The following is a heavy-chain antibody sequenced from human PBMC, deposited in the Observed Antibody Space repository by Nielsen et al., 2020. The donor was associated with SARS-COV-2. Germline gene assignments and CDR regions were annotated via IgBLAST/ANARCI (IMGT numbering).Heavy chain of an antibody. V-gene: IGHV4-39*07. CDR3: ARASGSYVDDAFDI. J-gene: IGHJ3*02. CDR1: GGSISSGGYY. Sequence: SETLSLTCTVSGGSISSGGYYWSWIRQHPGKGLEWIGEINHSGSTNYNPSLKSRVTISVDTSKNQFSLKLSSVTAADTAVYYCARASGSYVDDAFDIWGQGTMVTVSS. CDR2: INHSGST. D-gene: IGHD1-26*01.